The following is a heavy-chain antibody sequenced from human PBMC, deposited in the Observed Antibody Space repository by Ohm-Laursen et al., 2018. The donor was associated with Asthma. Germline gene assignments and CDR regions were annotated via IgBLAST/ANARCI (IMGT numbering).Heavy chain of an antibody. CDR3: ARGGEYSSPEWGWFDP. V-gene: IGHV1-69*01. Sequence: SSVKVSCKASGGTFSSYAISWVRQAPGQGLEWMGGIIPIFGTANYAQKFQGRVTITADESTSTAYMELSSLRSEDTAVYYCARGGEYSSPEWGWFDPWGQGTLVTVSS. D-gene: IGHD6-6*01. CDR1: GGTFSSYA. J-gene: IGHJ5*02. CDR2: IIPIFGTA.